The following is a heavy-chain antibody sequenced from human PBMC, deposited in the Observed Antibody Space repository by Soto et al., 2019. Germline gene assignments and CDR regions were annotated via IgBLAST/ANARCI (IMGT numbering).Heavy chain of an antibody. J-gene: IGHJ4*02. CDR2: IYYNDDR. CDR3: SHSDGGYEIIYFDF. Sequence: GSGPTLVNPTQTLTLTCTFSGFSFTTAGVAVGWIRQTPGGALAWLTLIYYNDDRRFSPSLKTRLTITGDTSKNQVVLSLNNVDPGDTATYFCSHSDGGYEIIYFDFWGQGIPVTVSS. V-gene: IGHV2-5*01. D-gene: IGHD5-12*01. CDR1: GFSFTTAGVA.